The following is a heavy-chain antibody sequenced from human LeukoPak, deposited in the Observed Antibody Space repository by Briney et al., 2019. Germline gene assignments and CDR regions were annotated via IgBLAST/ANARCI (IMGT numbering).Heavy chain of an antibody. CDR1: GYPISSGYY. D-gene: IGHD3-22*01. V-gene: IGHV4-38-2*02. CDR2: IHHSGST. CDR3: ARDKHYDSSVYFDY. Sequence: SETLSLACAVSGYPISSGYYWGWIRQPPGKGLEWVGSIHHSGSTYYSPSLKSRVTISMDTSKNQFSLKMTSVIAADTAVYYCARDKHYDSSVYFDYWGQGTLVTVSS. J-gene: IGHJ4*02.